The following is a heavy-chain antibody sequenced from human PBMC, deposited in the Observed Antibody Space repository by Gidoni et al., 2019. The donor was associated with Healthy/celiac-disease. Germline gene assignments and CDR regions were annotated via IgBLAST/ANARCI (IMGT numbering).Heavy chain of an antibody. CDR1: GYTFTSYY. J-gene: IGHJ4*02. V-gene: IGHV1-46*01. Sequence: QVQLVQTGAEVKKPGASVKESCKASGYTFTSYYMHWVRQAPGQGLEWMGIINPSGGSTSYAQKFQGRVTMTRDTSTSTVYMELSSLRSEDTAVYYCAREGTLTTVTTAFDYWGQGTLVTVSS. CDR2: INPSGGST. CDR3: AREGTLTTVTTAFDY. D-gene: IGHD4-17*01.